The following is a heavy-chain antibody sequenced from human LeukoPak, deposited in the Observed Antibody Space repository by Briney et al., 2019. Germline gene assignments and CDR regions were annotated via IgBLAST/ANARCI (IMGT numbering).Heavy chain of an antibody. Sequence: GGSLRPSRAASGFTFSDYYMSWIRQAPGKGLEWVSYISNSGSSFYYADSVQGRFTISRDNAKNSLFLQMNSLRAEDTAVYYCARSLRQYYHDTSGPDAFDIWGQGTMVTVSS. CDR1: GFTFSDYY. J-gene: IGHJ3*02. CDR2: ISNSGSSF. V-gene: IGHV3-11*01. CDR3: ARSLRQYYHDTSGPDAFDI. D-gene: IGHD3-22*01.